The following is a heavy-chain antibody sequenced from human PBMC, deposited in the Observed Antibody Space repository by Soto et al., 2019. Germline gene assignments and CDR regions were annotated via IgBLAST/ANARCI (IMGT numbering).Heavy chain of an antibody. CDR2: VYYTGDT. V-gene: IGHV4-59*08. CDR1: SGPDRSHN. Sequence: QVQLQQSGPRLVKPSETLSLTCTVSSGPDRSHNWGWIRQPPGRGLEWIGYVYYTGDTAYNPSLRSRVSISADTSTNDISLTLSSVTAADTAVYYCVRQGIDYLHGLVDVWGQGTTVRVSS. CDR3: VRQGIDYLHGLVDV. D-gene: IGHD4-17*01. J-gene: IGHJ6*02.